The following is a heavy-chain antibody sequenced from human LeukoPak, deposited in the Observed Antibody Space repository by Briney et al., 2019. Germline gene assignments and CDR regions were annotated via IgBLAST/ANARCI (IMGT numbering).Heavy chain of an antibody. CDR2: ISSSTYT. CDR1: GFTFSDYY. D-gene: IGHD1-26*01. Sequence: GGSLRLSCAASGFTFSDYYMSWIRQAPGKGLEWVSYISSSTYTNYADSVKGRFTISRDNAKNSMYLQMNSLRAEDTAVYYCARISGSYVFDYWGQGTLVTVST. J-gene: IGHJ4*02. V-gene: IGHV3-11*03. CDR3: ARISGSYVFDY.